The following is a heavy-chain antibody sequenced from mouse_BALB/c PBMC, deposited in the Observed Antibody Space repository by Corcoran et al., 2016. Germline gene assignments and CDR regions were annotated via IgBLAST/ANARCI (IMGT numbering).Heavy chain of an antibody. D-gene: IGHD2-2*01. Sequence: QVTLKESGPGILQPSQTLSLTCSFSGFSLSTSGMGVSWIRQPSGKGLEWLAHIYWDDDKRYNPSLKSRLTISKDTSRNQVFLKITSVDTADTATYYCARGGYDWFAYWGQGTLVTVSA. V-gene: IGHV8-12*01. J-gene: IGHJ3*01. CDR1: GFSLSTSGMG. CDR2: IYWDDDK. CDR3: ARGGYDWFAY.